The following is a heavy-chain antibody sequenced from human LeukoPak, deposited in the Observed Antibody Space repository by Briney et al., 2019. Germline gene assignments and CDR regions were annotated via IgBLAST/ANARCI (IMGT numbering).Heavy chain of an antibody. J-gene: IGHJ4*02. Sequence: SETLSLTCTVSGGSISSYYWSWIRQPAGKGLEWIGRIYTSGSTNYNPSLKSRVTMSVDTSKNQFSLKLSSVTAADTAVYYCASKNYYDSSGYFNYWGQGTLVTVSS. CDR2: IYTSGST. D-gene: IGHD3-22*01. CDR1: GGSISSYY. V-gene: IGHV4-4*07. CDR3: ASKNYYDSSGYFNY.